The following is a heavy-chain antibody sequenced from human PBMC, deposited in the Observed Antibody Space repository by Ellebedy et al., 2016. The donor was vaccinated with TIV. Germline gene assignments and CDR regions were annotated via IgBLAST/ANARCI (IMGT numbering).Heavy chain of an antibody. CDR3: AKDRSRAFQWLQLYHFDS. J-gene: IGHJ4*02. CDR1: GFTFSSYG. D-gene: IGHD6-19*01. V-gene: IGHV3-30*18. Sequence: GGSLRLXXAASGFTFSSYGMHWVRQAPGKGLEWVSFISSDGSQTYYADSVKGRFTISRDNSKNTVNMQMNSLSADDIAVYYCAKDRSRAFQWLQLYHFDSWGQGTLVTVSS. CDR2: ISSDGSQT.